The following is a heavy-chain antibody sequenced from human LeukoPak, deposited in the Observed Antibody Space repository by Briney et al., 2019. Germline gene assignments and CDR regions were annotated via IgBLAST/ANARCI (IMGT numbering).Heavy chain of an antibody. J-gene: IGHJ4*02. CDR3: AKGLGDRGRRRGYSYGFDN. Sequence: GGSLRLSCAASGFTFDDYAMHWVRQAPGKGLEWVSGISWNSGSIGYADSVKGRFTISRDNAKNSLYLQMNSLRAEDTALYYCAKGLGDRGRRRGYSYGFDNWGQGTLVTVSS. CDR1: GFTFDDYA. V-gene: IGHV3-9*01. CDR2: ISWNSGSI. D-gene: IGHD5-18*01.